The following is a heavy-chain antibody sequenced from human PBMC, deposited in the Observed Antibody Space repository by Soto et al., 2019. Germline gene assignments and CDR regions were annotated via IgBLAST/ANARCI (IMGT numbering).Heavy chain of an antibody. CDR1: GASISYGGFS. D-gene: IGHD5-12*01. Sequence: SETLSLTCTVSGASISYGGFSWSWIRQSPGKGLEWIGYISHLENTYLHPSFKSRLTMSIDRTRNQFSLKLSSVTAADMAVYYCARGGGYDPFDYWGQGVLVTV. V-gene: IGHV4-30-2*06. CDR2: ISHLENT. J-gene: IGHJ4*02. CDR3: ARGGGYDPFDY.